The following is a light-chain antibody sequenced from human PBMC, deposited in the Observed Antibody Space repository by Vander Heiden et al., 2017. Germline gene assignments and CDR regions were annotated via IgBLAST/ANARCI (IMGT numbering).Light chain of an antibody. Sequence: SYVLTQPPSVSVAPGQTDRITCGGNNIGSKSVHWYQQTPGPAPVLVVYDDSNRPSGIPEPFSGSNSGNTATLTISRVEAGDEADYYCQVGDSSSDHVVFGGGTKLTVL. CDR3: QVGDSSSDHVV. V-gene: IGLV3-21*02. J-gene: IGLJ2*01. CDR2: DDS. CDR1: NIGSKS.